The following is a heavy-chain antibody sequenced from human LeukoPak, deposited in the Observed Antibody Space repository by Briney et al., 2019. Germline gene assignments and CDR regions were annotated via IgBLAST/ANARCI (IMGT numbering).Heavy chain of an antibody. CDR1: GFTFSSYS. V-gene: IGHV3-21*01. CDR2: ISSSSSYI. J-gene: IGHJ5*02. D-gene: IGHD1-7*01. CDR3: ARGPRDNWNYRSRWFDP. Sequence: GGSLRLSCAASGFTFSSYSMNWVRQAPGKGLEWVSSISSSSSYIYYADSVKGRFTISRDNAKNSLYLQMNSLRAEDTAVYYCARGPRDNWNYRSRWFDPWGQGTLVTVSS.